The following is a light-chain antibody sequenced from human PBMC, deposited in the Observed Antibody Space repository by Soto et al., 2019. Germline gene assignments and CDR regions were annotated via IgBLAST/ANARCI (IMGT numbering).Light chain of an antibody. Sequence: ESVLTQSPGTLSLSPGERATLSCRATQSVTNNYFAWYQQKPGQSPRLLIYGVSSRATDIPDRFSGSGSWTDFTLTISRLEPEDFVMYFCQQYSSLPHTFGQGTKLEVK. CDR3: QQYSSLPHT. CDR2: GVS. J-gene: IGKJ2*01. CDR1: QSVTNNY. V-gene: IGKV3-20*01.